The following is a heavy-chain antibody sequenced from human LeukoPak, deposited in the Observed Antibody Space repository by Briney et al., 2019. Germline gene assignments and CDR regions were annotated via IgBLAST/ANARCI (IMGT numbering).Heavy chain of an antibody. D-gene: IGHD5-24*01. J-gene: IGHJ6*03. Sequence: GESLRLSCAVSGFTVSNNYMSWLRQAPGKGLEWVSVIDGGGSTSYADSVKGRFTISRDNSKNTLYLQMNSLRVDDTGVYYCARDRSDGNYYMVVWGKGTTVIVSS. V-gene: IGHV3-53*01. CDR3: ARDRSDGNYYMVV. CDR1: GFTVSNNY. CDR2: IDGGGST.